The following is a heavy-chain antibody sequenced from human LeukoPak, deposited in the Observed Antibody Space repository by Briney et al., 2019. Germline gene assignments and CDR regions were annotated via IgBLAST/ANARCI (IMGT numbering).Heavy chain of an antibody. CDR2: ISWNSGSI. J-gene: IGHJ4*02. CDR3: AQGQAMVTTSFDY. D-gene: IGHD4-17*01. V-gene: IGHV3-9*01. CDR1: GFTFDDYA. Sequence: GRSLRLSCAASGFTFDDYAMHWVRQAPGKGLEWVSGISWNSGSIGYADSVKGRFTISRDNAKNSLYLQMNSLRAEDTALYYCAQGQAMVTTSFDYWGQGTLVTVSS.